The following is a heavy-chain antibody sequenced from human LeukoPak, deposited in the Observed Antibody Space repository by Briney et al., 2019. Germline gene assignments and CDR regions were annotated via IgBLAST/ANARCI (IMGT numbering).Heavy chain of an antibody. CDR3: ASGVVFPHY. CDR2: ISYDGSNK. Sequence: GRSLRLSCAASGFTFSSYAMHWVRQAPGKGLEWVAVISYDGSNKYYADSVKGRFTISRDNSKNTLYLQMNSLRAEDTAVYYCASGVVFPHYWGQGTLVTVSS. J-gene: IGHJ4*02. D-gene: IGHD3-10*01. CDR1: GFTFSSYA. V-gene: IGHV3-30*01.